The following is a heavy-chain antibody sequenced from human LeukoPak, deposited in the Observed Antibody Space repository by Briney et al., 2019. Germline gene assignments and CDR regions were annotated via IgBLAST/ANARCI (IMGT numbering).Heavy chain of an antibody. CDR1: GGSISSYY. CDR3: ARATWVRGVISRLDY. D-gene: IGHD3-10*01. J-gene: IGHJ4*02. Sequence: SETLSLTCTVSGGSISSYYWSWIRQPPGKGLEWIGYIYYSGGTNYNPSLKSRVTISVDTSKNQFSLKLSSVTAADTAVYYCARATWVRGVISRLDYWGQGTLVTVSS. CDR2: IYYSGGT. V-gene: IGHV4-59*01.